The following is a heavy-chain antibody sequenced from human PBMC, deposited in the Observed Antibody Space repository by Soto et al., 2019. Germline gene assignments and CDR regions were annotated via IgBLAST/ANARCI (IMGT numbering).Heavy chain of an antibody. Sequence: GGSLRLSCAASGSTFSSYGMHWVRQAPGKGLEWVAVIWCDGSNKYYADSVKGRFTISRDNSKNTLYLQMNSLRAEDTAVYYCARDRISGSPSVNYYGMDVWGQGTTVTVSS. CDR1: GSTFSSYG. CDR2: IWCDGSNK. J-gene: IGHJ6*02. D-gene: IGHD1-26*01. CDR3: ARDRISGSPSVNYYGMDV. V-gene: IGHV3-33*01.